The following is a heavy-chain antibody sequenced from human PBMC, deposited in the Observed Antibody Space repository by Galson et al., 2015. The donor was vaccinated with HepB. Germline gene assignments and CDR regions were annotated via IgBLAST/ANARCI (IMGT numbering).Heavy chain of an antibody. CDR3: ARASGSFDYFDY. V-gene: IGHV3-33*01. Sequence: SLRLSCAASGFTFSSYGMHWVRQAPGKGLEWVAVIWYDGSNKYYADSVKGRFTISRDNSKNTLYLQMNSLRAEDTAVYYCARASGSFDYFDYWGQGTLVTVSS. D-gene: IGHD3-10*01. CDR2: IWYDGSNK. CDR1: GFTFSSYG. J-gene: IGHJ4*02.